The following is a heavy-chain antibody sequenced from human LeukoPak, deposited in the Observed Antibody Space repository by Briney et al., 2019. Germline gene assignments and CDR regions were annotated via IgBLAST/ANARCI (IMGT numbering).Heavy chain of an antibody. CDR3: AREQRWLQLGYYGMDV. Sequence: PGGTLRLSCVVSGFTFSSYWMHWVRQDPRKGLVWVSRISGDGRNINYADSVRGRFTISRDNSKNTLYLQMNSLRAEDTAVYYCAREQRWLQLGYYGMDVWGQGTTVTVSS. V-gene: IGHV3-74*01. D-gene: IGHD5-24*01. J-gene: IGHJ6*02. CDR1: GFTFSSYW. CDR2: ISGDGRNI.